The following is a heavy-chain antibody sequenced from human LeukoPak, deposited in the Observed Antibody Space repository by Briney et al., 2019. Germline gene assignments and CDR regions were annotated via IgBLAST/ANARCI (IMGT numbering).Heavy chain of an antibody. CDR2: FYTSGST. J-gene: IGHJ4*02. CDR1: GGSISSYY. Sequence: SETLSLTCTVSGGSISSYYWSWIRQPAGKGLEWIGRFYTSGSTKYNPSLKSRVTMSEDTSKNQFSLKLSSVTAADTAVYYCARGLLGDYFGSGSYYVFDYWGRGTLVTVSS. V-gene: IGHV4-4*07. CDR3: ARGLLGDYFGSGSYYVFDY. D-gene: IGHD3-10*01.